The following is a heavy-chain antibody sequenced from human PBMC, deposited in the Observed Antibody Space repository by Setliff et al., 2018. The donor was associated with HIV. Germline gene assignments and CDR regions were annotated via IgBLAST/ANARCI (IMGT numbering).Heavy chain of an antibody. V-gene: IGHV1-69*05. D-gene: IGHD2-21*01. J-gene: IGHJ3*02. CDR1: GGTFSSYA. CDR3: ARVLHCGGDCYTAAFDI. CDR2: IIPIFGTA. Sequence: GASVKVSCKASGGTFSSYAISWVRQAPGQGREWMGRIIPIFGTANYAQKFQGRVTMTRDTSISTAYMELSRLRSDDTAVYYCARVLHCGGDCYTAAFDIWGQGTMVTVSS.